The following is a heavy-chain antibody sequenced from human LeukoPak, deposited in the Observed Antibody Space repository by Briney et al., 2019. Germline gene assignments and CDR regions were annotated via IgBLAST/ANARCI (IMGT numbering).Heavy chain of an antibody. D-gene: IGHD2-21*01. V-gene: IGHV4-34*01. CDR1: GGSFSGYY. J-gene: IGHJ4*02. CDR3: ARVSAIPPTFDY. Sequence: SETLSLTCAVYGGSFSGYYWSWIRQPPGKGLEWIGEINHSGSTNYNPSLKSRVTISVDTSKNQFSLKVSSVTAADTAVYYCARVSAIPPTFDYWGQGTLVTVSS. CDR2: INHSGST.